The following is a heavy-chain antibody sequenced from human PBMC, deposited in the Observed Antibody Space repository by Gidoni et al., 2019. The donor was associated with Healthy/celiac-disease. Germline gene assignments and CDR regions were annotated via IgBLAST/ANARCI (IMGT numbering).Heavy chain of an antibody. V-gene: IGHV3-21*01. CDR2: ISSSSSYI. CDR1: GSTFSSYS. Sequence: EVQLVESGGGLVKPGGSLRLSCAASGSTFSSYSTNGIRQAPGTGLEWVSSISSSSSYIYYADSVKGRFTISRDNAKNSLYLQMNSLRAEDTAVYYCAREALSSSTTPTFYYYYYYMDVWGKGTTVTVSS. J-gene: IGHJ6*03. D-gene: IGHD6-6*01. CDR3: AREALSSSTTPTFYYYYYYMDV.